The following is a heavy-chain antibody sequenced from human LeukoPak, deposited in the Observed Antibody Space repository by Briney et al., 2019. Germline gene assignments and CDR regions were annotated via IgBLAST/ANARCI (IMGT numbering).Heavy chain of an antibody. CDR1: GASISSYY. J-gene: IGHJ4*02. CDR2: IYYSGST. CDR3: ARVRGYYDSSGYDY. D-gene: IGHD3-22*01. V-gene: IGHV4-59*01. Sequence: KASETLSLTCIVSGASISSYYWSWIRQPPGKGLEWIGYIYYSGSTNYNPALKSRVTISEDTSKNQISLKLSSVTAADTAVYYCARVRGYYDSSGYDYWGQGTLVSVSS.